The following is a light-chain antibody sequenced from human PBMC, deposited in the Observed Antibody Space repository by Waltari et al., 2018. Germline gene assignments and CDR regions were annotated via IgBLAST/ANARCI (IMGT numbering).Light chain of an antibody. Sequence: QPVLTQPPSVSGAPGQRVTISCPGSSSNIGAGYDVNWYQPLPGTAPKLLIHGNSNRPSGVPDRFSGSKSGTSASLAITGLQAEDEADYYCQSYDSSMSALFGGGTKLTVL. CDR2: GNS. CDR3: QSYDSSMSAL. CDR1: SSNIGAGYD. J-gene: IGLJ2*01. V-gene: IGLV1-40*01.